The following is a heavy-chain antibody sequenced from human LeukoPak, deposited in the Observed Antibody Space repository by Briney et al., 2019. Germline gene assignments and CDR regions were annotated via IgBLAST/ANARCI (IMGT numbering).Heavy chain of an antibody. CDR2: INHSGST. J-gene: IGHJ6*02. CDR1: GGSISSSSYY. V-gene: IGHV4-39*07. D-gene: IGHD1-14*01. CDR3: AREPAVLYYYYGMDV. Sequence: PETLSLTCTVSGGSISSSSYYWGWICQPPGKGLEWIGEINHSGSTNYNPSLKSRVTISVDTSKNQFSLKLSSVTAADTAVYYCAREPAVLYYYYGMDVWGQGTTVTVSS.